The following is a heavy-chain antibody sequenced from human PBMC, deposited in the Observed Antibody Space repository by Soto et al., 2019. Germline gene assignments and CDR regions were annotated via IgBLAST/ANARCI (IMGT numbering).Heavy chain of an antibody. D-gene: IGHD6-6*01. Sequence: EVQLVQSGAEVKKPGESLKISCKGSGYSFTSYWIGWVRQMPGKGLEWMGIIYPGDSDTRYSPSFQGQVTISADKSISTAYLQWSSLKASDTAMYYCARSPSIAARPDYYYYYGMDVWGQGTTVTVSS. CDR3: ARSPSIAARPDYYYYYGMDV. V-gene: IGHV5-51*01. CDR1: GYSFTSYW. CDR2: IYPGDSDT. J-gene: IGHJ6*02.